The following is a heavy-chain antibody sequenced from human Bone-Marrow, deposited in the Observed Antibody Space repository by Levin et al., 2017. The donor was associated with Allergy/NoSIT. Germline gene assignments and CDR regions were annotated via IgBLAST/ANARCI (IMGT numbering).Heavy chain of an antibody. CDR1: GFTFSSYG. J-gene: IGHJ4*02. CDR2: ISYDGKYK. V-gene: IGHV3-30*18. Sequence: GESLKISCAASGFTFSSYGMHWVRQAPGKGLEWVAVISYDGKYKYYADSVKGRFTISRDNSKNTLYLQMNSLRAEDTAVYTCAKEMYNYGSESYSLPYFDIWGQGTLVTVSS. D-gene: IGHD3-10*01. CDR3: AKEMYNYGSESYSLPYFDI.